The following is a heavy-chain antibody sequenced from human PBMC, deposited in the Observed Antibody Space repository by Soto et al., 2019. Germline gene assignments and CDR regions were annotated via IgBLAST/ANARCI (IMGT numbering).Heavy chain of an antibody. Sequence: QLHLVQSGAVVKKPGASVTVSCSASGYPVTAYYMHWVRQAPGRGLEWMGGINPATGAAKYTQTFQGGVTMARGAATSTVFMELGGLTSEDTAGFFCARGGGVGVAGSAAFDMWGQGTLVTVSS. CDR2: INPATGAA. CDR1: GYPVTAYY. J-gene: IGHJ3*02. V-gene: IGHV1-2*02. D-gene: IGHD3-3*01. CDR3: ARGGGVGVAGSAAFDM.